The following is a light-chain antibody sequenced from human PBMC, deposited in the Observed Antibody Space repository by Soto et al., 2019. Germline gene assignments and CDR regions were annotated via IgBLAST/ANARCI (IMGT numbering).Light chain of an antibody. CDR2: GTS. J-gene: IGKJ1*01. CDR3: QQYSVSPWT. V-gene: IGKV3-20*01. CDR1: QSVSSSY. Sequence: EIVLTQPPGTLSLSPGEGATLSCRASQSVSSSYIAWYQQKPGQAPGLLIYGTSTRATGIPDRFRGSGSGTDFTLTVSRLEPEDFAVYFCQQYSVSPWTFGQGTRVEIK.